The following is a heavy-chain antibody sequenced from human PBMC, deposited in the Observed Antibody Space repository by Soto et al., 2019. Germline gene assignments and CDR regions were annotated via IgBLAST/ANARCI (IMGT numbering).Heavy chain of an antibody. V-gene: IGHV3-74*01. Sequence: EVKVVESGGGLVQPGGSLRLCCAASGFTFSDNWMHWVRQPPGKGPVWVSRISGDASSTSYADSVKGRFTISRDSAKNTVYLQMDSQRVEDTDVYYCTRGGTRTTYWGLFDSWGQGTLVTVSS. J-gene: IGHJ4*02. D-gene: IGHD7-27*01. CDR1: GFTFSDNW. CDR2: ISGDASST. CDR3: TRGGTRTTYWGLFDS.